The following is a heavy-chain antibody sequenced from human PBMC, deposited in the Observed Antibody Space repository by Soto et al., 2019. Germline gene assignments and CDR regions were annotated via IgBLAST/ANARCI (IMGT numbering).Heavy chain of an antibody. CDR1: GYTFSNYC. J-gene: IGHJ4*02. V-gene: IGHV1-2*02. CDR2: VNPKRGGT. Sequence: ASVKVSCKTYGYTFSNYCLHWLRQAPGQGPEWLGFVNPKRGGTEYAPKFQGRITMTTDTSINTAYLELTRLTPDDTAVYYCAREGSLGYCSGGSCYPKYYWGQGTLVTVSS. D-gene: IGHD2-15*01. CDR3: AREGSLGYCSGGSCYPKYY.